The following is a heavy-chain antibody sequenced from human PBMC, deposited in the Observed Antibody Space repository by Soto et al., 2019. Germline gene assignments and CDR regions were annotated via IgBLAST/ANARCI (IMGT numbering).Heavy chain of an antibody. J-gene: IGHJ6*03. Sequence: GVSLRLSCAASGFNFSSYWMSWVRQAPGKGLEWVANIKQDGSEKYYVDSVKGRFTISRDNAKNSLYLQMNSLRAEDTAVYYCARVATVTYVYYYYYMDFWGKGTTVTVSS. CDR2: IKQDGSEK. CDR1: GFNFSSYW. CDR3: ARVATVTYVYYYYYMDF. V-gene: IGHV3-7*01. D-gene: IGHD4-17*01.